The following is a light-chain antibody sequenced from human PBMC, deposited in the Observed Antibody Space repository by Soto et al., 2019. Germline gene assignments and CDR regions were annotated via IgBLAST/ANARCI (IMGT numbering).Light chain of an antibody. CDR1: QSVSSSY. Sequence: EIGLTQSPGTLSLSPGEIATLSCRASQSVSSSYLAWYQQKPGQAPRLLIYGASSRATGISDRFSGSGSGTDFTLTISRLEPEDFAVYYCQQYGSFSWTFGQGTKVEIK. CDR3: QQYGSFSWT. J-gene: IGKJ1*01. CDR2: GAS. V-gene: IGKV3-20*01.